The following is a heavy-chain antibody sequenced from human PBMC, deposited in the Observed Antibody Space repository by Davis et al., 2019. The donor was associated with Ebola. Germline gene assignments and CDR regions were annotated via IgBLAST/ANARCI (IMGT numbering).Heavy chain of an antibody. Sequence: SETLSLTCTVSGGSISSYYWSWIRQPPAKGLEWIGYISYSESTNYTPSLKSRVTISVDTSKNPFSLKLSSVTAADTAVYYCARFSGSGWYGGDYYYYYGMDVWGQGTTVTVSS. D-gene: IGHD6-19*01. J-gene: IGHJ6*02. CDR1: GGSISSYY. V-gene: IGHV4-59*08. CDR2: ISYSEST. CDR3: ARFSGSGWYGGDYYYYYGMDV.